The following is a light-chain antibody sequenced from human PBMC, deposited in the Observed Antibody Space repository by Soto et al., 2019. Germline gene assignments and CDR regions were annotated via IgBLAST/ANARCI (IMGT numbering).Light chain of an antibody. Sequence: DIVMTQSPLSLPVTPGEPASISCRSSQSLLHGNGYTYLDWYLQKPVQSPQLLIYLVSNRASGVADRFSGSGSGTDFTLKISRVEAEDVGVYYCMQALQTPWTFGQGTKVEIK. V-gene: IGKV2-28*01. CDR3: MQALQTPWT. CDR2: LVS. CDR1: QSLLHGNGYTY. J-gene: IGKJ1*01.